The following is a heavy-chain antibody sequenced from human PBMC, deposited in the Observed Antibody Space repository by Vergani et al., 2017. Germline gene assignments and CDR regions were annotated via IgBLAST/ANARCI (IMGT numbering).Heavy chain of an antibody. V-gene: IGHV1-69*13. CDR2: IIPIFGTA. Sequence: QVQLVQSGAEVKKPGSSVKVSCKASGGTFSSYAISWVRQAPGQGLEWMGRIIPIFGTANYAQKFQGRVTRTADESTSTAYMELRSLRSEDTAVYYCSRARFSSRGYSGYEHYYYYYGMDVWGQGTTVTVSS. CDR3: SRARFSSRGYSGYEHYYYYYGMDV. D-gene: IGHD5-12*01. CDR1: GGTFSSYA. J-gene: IGHJ6*02.